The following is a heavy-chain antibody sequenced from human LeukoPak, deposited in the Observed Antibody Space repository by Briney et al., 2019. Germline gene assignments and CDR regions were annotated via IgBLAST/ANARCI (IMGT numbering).Heavy chain of an antibody. CDR1: GFTFSSYG. V-gene: IGHV3-30*18. CDR3: AKDPGDSGSYFQFHY. D-gene: IGHD1-26*01. CDR2: ISYDGSNK. Sequence: PGGSLRLSCAASGFTFSSYGMHWVRQAPGKGLEWVAVISYDGSNKYYADSVKGRFTISRDNSKNTLYLQMNSLRAEDTAVYYCAKDPGDSGSYFQFHYWGQGTLVTVSS. J-gene: IGHJ4*02.